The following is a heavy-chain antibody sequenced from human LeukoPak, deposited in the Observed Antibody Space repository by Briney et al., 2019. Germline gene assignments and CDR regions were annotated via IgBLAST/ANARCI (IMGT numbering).Heavy chain of an antibody. V-gene: IGHV1-2*04. D-gene: IGHD2-2*01. CDR3: ARANFLYCSSTSCLFDY. CDR1: GYTSTDYY. Sequence: GASVKVSCKASGYTSTDYYMHWVRLAPGQGLEWTGWINPNSGGTNYVQKFQGWVTMTRDTSINTAYMELSRLTSDDTAVYYCARANFLYCSSTSCLFDYWGQGTLVTVSS. CDR2: INPNSGGT. J-gene: IGHJ4*02.